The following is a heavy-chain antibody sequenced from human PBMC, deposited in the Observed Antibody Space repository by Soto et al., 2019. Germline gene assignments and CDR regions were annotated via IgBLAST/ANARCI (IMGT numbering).Heavy chain of an antibody. D-gene: IGHD1-20*01. CDR3: ARVPHNFNLRGDWFDP. J-gene: IGHJ5*02. CDR2: IYYSGST. CDR1: GGSINSGAYY. Sequence: QVQLQESGPGLVKPSQTLSLTCTVSGGSINSGAYYWTWIRQPPGKGLEGIGCIYYSGSTDYNPSLKGRIAISLDTSDNQFSLKLTSVTAADTAIYYCARVPHNFNLRGDWFDPWGQGTLVTVSS. V-gene: IGHV4-30-4*01.